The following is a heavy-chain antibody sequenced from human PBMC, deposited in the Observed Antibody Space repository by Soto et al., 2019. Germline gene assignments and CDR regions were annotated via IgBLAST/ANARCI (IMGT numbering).Heavy chain of an antibody. Sequence: VKVSCKASGYTFFKYFIHWVRQAPGQGLEWIGIINPSRGSATYGPIFQGRVSLTTDMPTSTVYMELSSLRSEDTAIYYCARPLIGNTIDLWGQGTSVTVSS. CDR1: GYTFFKYF. CDR2: INPSRGSA. CDR3: ARPLIGNTIDL. D-gene: IGHD1-7*01. V-gene: IGHV1-46*01. J-gene: IGHJ3*01.